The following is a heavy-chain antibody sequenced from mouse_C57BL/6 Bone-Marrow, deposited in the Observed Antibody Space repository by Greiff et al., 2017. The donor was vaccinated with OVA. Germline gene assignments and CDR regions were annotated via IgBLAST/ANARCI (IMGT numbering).Heavy chain of an antibody. CDR1: GFTFSNYW. Sequence: EVMLVESGGGLVQPGGSMKLSCVASGFTFSNYWMNWVRQSPEKGLEWVAQIRLKSDNYATHYAESVKGRFTISRDDSKSSVYLQMNNLRAEDTGIYYCTAEIYGYDFDYWGQGTTLTVSS. D-gene: IGHD2-2*01. CDR2: IRLKSDNYAT. V-gene: IGHV6-3*01. CDR3: TAEIYGYDFDY. J-gene: IGHJ2*01.